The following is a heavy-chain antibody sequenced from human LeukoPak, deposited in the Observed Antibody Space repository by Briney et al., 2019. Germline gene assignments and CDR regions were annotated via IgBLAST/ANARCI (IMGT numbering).Heavy chain of an antibody. J-gene: IGHJ1*01. D-gene: IGHD2-8*01. CDR1: GFTFSSYA. Sequence: GGSLRLSCAASGFTFSSYAMSWVRQAPGKGLEWVSAISGSGGSTYYADSVKGRFTISRDNSKNTLYLQMNSLGAEDTAVYYCAKDGDGLVVLMVYAPAAQYFQHWGQGTLVTVSS. CDR2: ISGSGGST. V-gene: IGHV3-23*01. CDR3: AKDGDGLVVLMVYAPAAQYFQH.